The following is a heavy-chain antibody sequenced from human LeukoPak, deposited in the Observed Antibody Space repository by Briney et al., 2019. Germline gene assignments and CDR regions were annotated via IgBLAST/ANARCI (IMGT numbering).Heavy chain of an antibody. V-gene: IGHV3-23*01. D-gene: IGHD3-16*01. J-gene: IGHJ4*02. CDR3: AGDLWRIYSLLY. Sequence: PGGSLRLSCAASAFTFSSYVMTWVRQAPGKGLEWVSTISGTGGTTYYAGSVKGRFTISRDNSKDTLYLLMNSVRAEDTAVYYCAGDLWRIYSLLYWGQGTLVTVSS. CDR2: ISGTGGTT. CDR1: AFTFSSYV.